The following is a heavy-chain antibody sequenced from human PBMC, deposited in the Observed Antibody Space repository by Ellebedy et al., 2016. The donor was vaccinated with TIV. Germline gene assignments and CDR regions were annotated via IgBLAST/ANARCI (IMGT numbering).Heavy chain of an antibody. V-gene: IGHV3-23*01. CDR2: ISGSGGST. J-gene: IGHJ5*02. CDR1: GFTFSSYA. D-gene: IGHD2-2*01. CDR3: ARGKKFVPAATYNWFNP. Sequence: GESLKISXAASGFTFSSYAMSWVRQAPGKGLEWVSAISGSGGSTYYADSVKGRFTISRDNSKNTLYLQMNSLRAEDTAVYYCARGKKFVPAATYNWFNPWGQGTLVTVSS.